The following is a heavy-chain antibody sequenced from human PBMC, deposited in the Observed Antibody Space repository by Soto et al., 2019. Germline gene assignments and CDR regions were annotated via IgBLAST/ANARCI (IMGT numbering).Heavy chain of an antibody. V-gene: IGHV1-2*04. Sequence: ASVNVSWKAAGYTFSVYYMHWGRQAPGQGLEWMGWINPNSGGTNYAQKFQGWVTMTRDTSISTAYMELSRLRSDDTAVYYCARDPGGSLFDYWGQGTLVTVSS. D-gene: IGHD1-26*01. J-gene: IGHJ4*02. CDR2: INPNSGGT. CDR1: GYTFSVYY. CDR3: ARDPGGSLFDY.